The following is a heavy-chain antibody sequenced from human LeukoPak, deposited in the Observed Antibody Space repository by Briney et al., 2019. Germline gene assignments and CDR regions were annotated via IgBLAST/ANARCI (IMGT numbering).Heavy chain of an antibody. J-gene: IGHJ4*02. Sequence: GGSLRLSCAASGFTFRNFGMHWVRQAPGKGLAWVAVIRYDGNNKYYADSVKGRFTISRDNSKNTLYLQMKSLRAEDTAVYYCARDYHGLDYWGQGTLVTVSS. CDR1: GFTFRNFG. V-gene: IGHV3-33*01. CDR3: ARDYHGLDY. CDR2: IRYDGNNK. D-gene: IGHD2-2*01.